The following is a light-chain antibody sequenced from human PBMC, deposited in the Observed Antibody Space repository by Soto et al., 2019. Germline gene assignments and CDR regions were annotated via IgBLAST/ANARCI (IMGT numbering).Light chain of an antibody. CDR3: QQFGSSPGFT. Sequence: EIVLTQSPGTLSLSPGERATLSCRASQSINNRYLAWYQRKPGQAPRLLIYGASSRATGIPDRFSGSGSGTDFTLTISRLEPEDFAVYYCQQFGSSPGFTFGPGTKVDIK. V-gene: IGKV3-20*01. CDR1: QSINNRY. CDR2: GAS. J-gene: IGKJ3*01.